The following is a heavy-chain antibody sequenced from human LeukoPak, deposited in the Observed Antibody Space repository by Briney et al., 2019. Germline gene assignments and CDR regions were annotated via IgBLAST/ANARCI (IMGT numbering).Heavy chain of an antibody. CDR2: ISGSADNT. Sequence: GGSLRLSCAASGFTFSSYGMSWVRQAPGKGLEWVSSISGSADNTYYADSVKGRFTISRDNSKNTLYLQINSLRAEDTAVYYCAKGGGYEVLYDYWGQGTLVTVSS. V-gene: IGHV3-23*01. J-gene: IGHJ4*02. CDR1: GFTFSSYG. CDR3: AKGGGYEVLYDY. D-gene: IGHD5-12*01.